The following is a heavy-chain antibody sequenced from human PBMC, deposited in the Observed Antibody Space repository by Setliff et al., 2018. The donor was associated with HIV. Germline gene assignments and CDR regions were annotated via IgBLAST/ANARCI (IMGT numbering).Heavy chain of an antibody. CDR1: GYIFSSHW. V-gene: IGHV4-59*03. CDR2: FYYSGST. Sequence: PGGSLRLSCEGSGYIFSSHWMSWIRQPPGKGLEWIGSFYYSGSTNNNPSLKSRVTISVDTSKNQFSLKLNSVTAADTAVYYCTVYNTGSSKDHYWGQGTPVTVSS. D-gene: IGHD2-8*02. CDR3: TVYNTGSSKDHY. J-gene: IGHJ4*02.